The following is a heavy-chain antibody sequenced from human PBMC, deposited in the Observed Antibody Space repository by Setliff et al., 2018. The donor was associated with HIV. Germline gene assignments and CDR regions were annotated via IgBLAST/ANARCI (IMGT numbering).Heavy chain of an antibody. J-gene: IGHJ5*02. V-gene: IGHV4-59*11. CDR2: ISYSGST. CDR3: ARDPDFSGDPDWFDP. Sequence: PSETLSLTCTVSGASIRSQYWSWIRKPPGKGLEWIGYISYSGSTNYNPSLESRVAMSVDTSKQQFSLEVSSVTAADTAVYYCARDPDFSGDPDWFDPWGQGILVTVSS. CDR1: GASIRSQY. D-gene: IGHD2-15*01.